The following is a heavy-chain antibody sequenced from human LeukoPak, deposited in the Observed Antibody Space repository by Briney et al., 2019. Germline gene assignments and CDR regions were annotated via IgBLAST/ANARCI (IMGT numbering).Heavy chain of an antibody. V-gene: IGHV3-66*04. D-gene: IGHD6-19*01. J-gene: IGHJ6*02. CDR1: GFTVSSNY. CDR3: ARPPGLAGHYSYYYGVDV. Sequence: PGGSLRPSCAASGFTVSSNYMNWVRQAPGKGLEWVSVIYSGGSTYYADSVKGRFTISRDNSKNTVYLQMDSLRAEDTAMYYCARPPGLAGHYSYYYGVDVWGQGTTVTVSS. CDR2: IYSGGST.